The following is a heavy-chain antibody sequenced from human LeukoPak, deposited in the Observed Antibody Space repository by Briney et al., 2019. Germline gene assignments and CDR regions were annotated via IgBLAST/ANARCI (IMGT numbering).Heavy chain of an antibody. CDR1: GGSISSYY. CDR3: ARESLGY. V-gene: IGHV4-59*12. Sequence: KSSETLSLTCTVSGGSISSYYWSWIRQPPGKGLEWIGYIYYSGSTNYNPSLKSRVTISVDTSKNQFSLKLSSVTAADTAVYYCARESLGYWGQGTLVTVSS. J-gene: IGHJ4*02. D-gene: IGHD3-16*01. CDR2: IYYSGST.